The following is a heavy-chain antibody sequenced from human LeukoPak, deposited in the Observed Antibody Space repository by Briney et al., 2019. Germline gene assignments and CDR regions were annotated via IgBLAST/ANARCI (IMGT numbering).Heavy chain of an antibody. CDR3: AGGIGTTVRGYFDF. Sequence: SETLSLTCTVSGGSISSYYWGWIRQPAGKGLEWIGRIYTSGSTNYNPSLKSRVTMSVDTSKNQFSLKLSSVTAADTAVYYCAGGIGTTVRGYFDFWGQGTQVTVSS. D-gene: IGHD4-11*01. CDR1: GGSISSYY. V-gene: IGHV4-4*07. CDR2: IYTSGST. J-gene: IGHJ4*02.